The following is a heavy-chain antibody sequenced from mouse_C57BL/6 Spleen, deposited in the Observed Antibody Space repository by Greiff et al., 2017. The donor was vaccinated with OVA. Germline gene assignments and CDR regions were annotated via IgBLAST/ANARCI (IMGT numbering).Heavy chain of an antibody. CDR3: ARSFYYYGRYYAMDY. CDR2: INPNYGTT. CDR1: GYSFTDYN. D-gene: IGHD1-1*01. J-gene: IGHJ4*01. V-gene: IGHV1-39*01. Sequence: EVQLVESGPELVKPGASVKISCKASGYSFTDYNMNWVKQSNGKSLEWIGVINPNYGTTSYNQKFKGKATLTVDQSSSTAYMQLNSLTSEDSAVYYCARSFYYYGRYYAMDYWGQGTSVTVSS.